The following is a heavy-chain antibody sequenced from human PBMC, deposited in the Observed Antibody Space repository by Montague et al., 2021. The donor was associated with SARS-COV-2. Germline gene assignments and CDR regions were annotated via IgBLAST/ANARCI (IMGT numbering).Heavy chain of an antibody. D-gene: IGHD1-26*01. CDR1: GDSMSGSNSY. J-gene: IGHJ5*02. CDR3: ARLYIQKTLVGASRRRWFDP. V-gene: IGHV4-39*01. CDR2: ISYTGST. Sequence: SETLSLTCSVSGDSMSGSNSYWGWIRQPPGKGLESIGSISYTGSTSYKACLKSRVTMSVDTSKNEFSLRLSSVTASDTAVYYCARLYIQKTLVGASRRRWFDPWGQGTLVTVSS.